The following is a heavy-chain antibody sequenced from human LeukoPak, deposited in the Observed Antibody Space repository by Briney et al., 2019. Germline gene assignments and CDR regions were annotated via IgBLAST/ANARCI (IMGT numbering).Heavy chain of an antibody. J-gene: IGHJ3*02. CDR1: GFTFGDYT. CDR2: ISWDGGST. Sequence: GGSLRLSCAASGFTFGDYTMHWVRQAPGKGLEWVSLISWDGGSTYYADSVKGRFTISRDNSKNSLYLQMNSLRTEDTALYYCAKDQGIAVAGDAFDIWGQGTMVTVSS. D-gene: IGHD6-19*01. V-gene: IGHV3-43*01. CDR3: AKDQGIAVAGDAFDI.